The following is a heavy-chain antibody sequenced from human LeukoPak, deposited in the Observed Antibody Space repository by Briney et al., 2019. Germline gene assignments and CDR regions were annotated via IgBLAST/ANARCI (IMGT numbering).Heavy chain of an antibody. Sequence: SETLSLTCTASGGSISSYYWSWIRQPAGKGLEWIGHIYTSGSTNYNPSLKSRVTMSVDTSKNQFSLKLSSVTAADTAVYYCARVMGELLLGYFDLWGRGALVTVSS. CDR1: GGSISSYY. CDR2: IYTSGST. V-gene: IGHV4-4*07. J-gene: IGHJ2*01. CDR3: ARVMGELLLGYFDL. D-gene: IGHD1-26*01.